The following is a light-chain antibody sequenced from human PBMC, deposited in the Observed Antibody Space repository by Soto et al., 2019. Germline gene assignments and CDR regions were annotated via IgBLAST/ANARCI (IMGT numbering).Light chain of an antibody. V-gene: IGKV1-9*01. CDR2: AAS. CDR1: QGINSY. CDR3: QQINSYPIT. Sequence: DIQLTQSPSFLSASVGYRVTITCRASQGINSYLAWYQQKPGKVPKLLIYAASTLQSGVPSRFSGSGSGTEFTLTISSLQPEDFATYYCQQINSYPITFGQGTRLEI. J-gene: IGKJ5*01.